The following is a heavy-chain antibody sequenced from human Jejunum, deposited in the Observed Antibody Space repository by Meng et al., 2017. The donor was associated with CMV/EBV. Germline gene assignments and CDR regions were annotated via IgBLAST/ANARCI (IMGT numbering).Heavy chain of an antibody. CDR1: GFPFTTYS. V-gene: IGHV3-30*03. CDR3: ARGRVSYTTWSPQAY. J-gene: IGHJ4*02. CDR2: ISYDGIID. Sequence: SGFPFTTYSMHWVRQAPGKGLEWVAVISYDGIIDYYTDSVQGRFTISRDNSKNTLYLQMNSLRADDTAIYYCARGRVSYTTWSPQAYWGQGTLVTVS. D-gene: IGHD6-6*01.